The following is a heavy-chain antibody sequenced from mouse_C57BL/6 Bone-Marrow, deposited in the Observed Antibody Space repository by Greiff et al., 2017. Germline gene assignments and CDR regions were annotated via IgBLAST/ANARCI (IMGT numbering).Heavy chain of an antibody. CDR3: TRDGNYPFDY. J-gene: IGHJ2*01. Sequence: QVQLKQSGAELVRPGASVTLSCKASGYTFTDYEMHWVKQTPVHGLEWIGAIDPETGGTAYNQKFKGKAILTADKSSSTAYMELRSLTSEDSAVYYCTRDGNYPFDYWGQGTTLTVSS. D-gene: IGHD2-1*01. CDR2: IDPETGGT. CDR1: GYTFTDYE. V-gene: IGHV1-15*01.